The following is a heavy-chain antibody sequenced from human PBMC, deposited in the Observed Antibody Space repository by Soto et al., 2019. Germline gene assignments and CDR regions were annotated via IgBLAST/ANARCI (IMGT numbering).Heavy chain of an antibody. Sequence: SETLSLTCTVSGGSISSYHWSWIRQPPGKGLEWIGYIYYSGSTNYNPSLKSRVTISVDTSKNQFSLKLSSVTAADTAVYYCARFGTGTTALNWFDPWGQGTMVTVSS. CDR2: IYYSGST. J-gene: IGHJ5*02. CDR1: GGSISSYH. CDR3: ARFGTGTTALNWFDP. V-gene: IGHV4-59*01. D-gene: IGHD1-7*01.